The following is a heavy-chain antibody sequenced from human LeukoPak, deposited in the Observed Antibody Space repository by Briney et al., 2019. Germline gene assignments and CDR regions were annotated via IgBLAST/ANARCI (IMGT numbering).Heavy chain of an antibody. V-gene: IGHV4-34*01. Sequence: SETLSLTCADYGGSFSGYYWSWIRQPPGKGLEWIGEINHSGSTNYNPSLKSRVTISVDTSKNQFSLKLSSVTVADTAVYYCARANYYDSSGYPYWGQGTLVTVSS. J-gene: IGHJ4*02. CDR2: INHSGST. CDR3: ARANYYDSSGYPY. CDR1: GGSFSGYY. D-gene: IGHD3-22*01.